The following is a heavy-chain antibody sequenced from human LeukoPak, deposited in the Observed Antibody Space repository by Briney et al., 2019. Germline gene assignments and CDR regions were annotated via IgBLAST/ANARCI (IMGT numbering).Heavy chain of an antibody. CDR3: ASTLSSSPH. CDR1: GFTFSSYW. Sequence: GGSLRLSCAASGFTFSSYWMHWVRQAPGKGLVWVSRIRPDGSSAIYADSVNGRFTISRDNAKNTLYLQMNSLRAEDTAVYYCASTLSSSPHWGRGTLVTVSS. V-gene: IGHV3-74*01. CDR2: IRPDGSSA. D-gene: IGHD6-6*01. J-gene: IGHJ4*02.